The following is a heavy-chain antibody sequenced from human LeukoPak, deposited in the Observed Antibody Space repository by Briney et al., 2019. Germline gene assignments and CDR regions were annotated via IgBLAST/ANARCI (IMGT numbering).Heavy chain of an antibody. CDR2: FIHSGSI. CDR3: ARVEQLQEVVDAFDI. Sequence: SETLSLTCGVSGGSFSGYYWSWIRQSPGKGLEWIGEFIHSGSINYNPSLKSRVTISLDTSTNHFSLKLSSVTAADTAVYYCARVEQLQEVVDAFDIWGQGTMVTVSS. CDR1: GGSFSGYY. V-gene: IGHV4-34*12. D-gene: IGHD6-19*01. J-gene: IGHJ3*02.